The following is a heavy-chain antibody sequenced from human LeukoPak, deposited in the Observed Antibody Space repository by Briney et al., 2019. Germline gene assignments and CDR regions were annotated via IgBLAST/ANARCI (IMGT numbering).Heavy chain of an antibody. V-gene: IGHV3-7*01. D-gene: IGHD2-2*02. J-gene: IGHJ6*03. Sequence: PGGSLRLSCAASGFTFSSYWMSWVRQAPGKGLEWVANIKQDGSEKYYVDSVKGRFTISRDNAKNSLYLQMNSLRAEDTAVYYCARGPVPAAIYYYYMDVWGKGTTVTVSS. CDR2: IKQDGSEK. CDR1: GFTFSSYW. CDR3: ARGPVPAAIYYYYMDV.